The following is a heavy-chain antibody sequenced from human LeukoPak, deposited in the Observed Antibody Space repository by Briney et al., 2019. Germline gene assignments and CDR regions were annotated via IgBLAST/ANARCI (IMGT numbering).Heavy chain of an antibody. V-gene: IGHV3-7*01. Sequence: GGTLRLSCAASGFTFSSYWMSWVRQAPGKGQEWVANIKQDGREKYYVDSVKRRFTISRDNAKNSLYLQMNSLRAEDTAVYYCARDIFLEWLLSSYYYYYYMDVWGKGTTVTVSS. D-gene: IGHD3-3*01. CDR1: GFTFSSYW. J-gene: IGHJ6*03. CDR2: IKQDGREK. CDR3: ARDIFLEWLLSSYYYYYYMDV.